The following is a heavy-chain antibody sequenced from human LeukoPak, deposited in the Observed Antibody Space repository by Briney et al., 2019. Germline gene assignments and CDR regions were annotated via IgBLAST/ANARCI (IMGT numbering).Heavy chain of an antibody. CDR1: GGTFSSYA. J-gene: IGHJ3*02. CDR3: ARGQYYYDSSGYHDAFDI. V-gene: IGHV1-69*05. D-gene: IGHD3-22*01. Sequence: ASVKVSCKASGGTFSSYAISWVRQAPGQGLEWMGGTIPIFGTASYAQKFQGRVTMTRDTSTSTVYMELSSLRSEDTAVYYCARGQYYYDSSGYHDAFDIWGQGTMVTVSS. CDR2: TIPIFGTA.